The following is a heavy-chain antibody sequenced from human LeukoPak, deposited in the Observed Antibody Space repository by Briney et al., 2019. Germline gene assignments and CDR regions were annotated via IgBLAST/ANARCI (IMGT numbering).Heavy chain of an antibody. CDR3: ARVVTAVYYYYMDV. D-gene: IGHD2-21*02. V-gene: IGHV1-2*06. CDR1: GYTFTGYY. Sequence: ASVKVSCKASGYTFTGYYMHWVRQAPGQGREWMGRINPNSGGTNYAQKFQGRVTMTRDTSISTAYMELSRLRSDDTAVYYCARVVTAVYYYYMDVWGKGTTVTVSS. CDR2: INPNSGGT. J-gene: IGHJ6*03.